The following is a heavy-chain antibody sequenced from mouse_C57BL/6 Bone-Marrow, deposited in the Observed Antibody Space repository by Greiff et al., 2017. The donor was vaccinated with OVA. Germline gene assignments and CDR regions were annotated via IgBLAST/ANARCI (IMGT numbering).Heavy chain of an antibody. CDR3: AREILRFAY. CDR1: GYTFTSYG. D-gene: IGHD1-1*01. V-gene: IGHV1-81*01. CDR2: IYPRSGNT. J-gene: IGHJ3*01. Sequence: VKLQESGAELARPGASVKLSCKASGYTFTSYGISWVKQRNGQGLEWIGEIYPRSGNTYYNEKFKGKATLTADKSSSTAYMELRSLTSEDSAVYFCAREILRFAYWGQGTLVTVSA.